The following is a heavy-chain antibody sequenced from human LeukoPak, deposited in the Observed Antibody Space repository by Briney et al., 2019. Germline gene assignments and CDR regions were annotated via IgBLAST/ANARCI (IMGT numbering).Heavy chain of an antibody. CDR2: IIPIFGTA. D-gene: IGHD3-16*01. V-gene: IGHV1-69*05. CDR1: GGTFSSYA. J-gene: IGHJ4*02. CDR3: ARGGGHKGCFDY. Sequence: PSVKVSCKAPGGTFSSYAISWVRQAPGQGLEWMGGIIPIFGTANYAQKFQGRVTITTDESTSTAYMELSSLRSEDTAVYYCARGGGHKGCFDYWGQGTLVTVSS.